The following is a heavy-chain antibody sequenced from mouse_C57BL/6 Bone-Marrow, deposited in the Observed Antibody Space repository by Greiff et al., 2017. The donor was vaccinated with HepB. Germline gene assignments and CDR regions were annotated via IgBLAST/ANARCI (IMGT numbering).Heavy chain of an antibody. V-gene: IGHV4-1*01. CDR3: AREGYGAGGFAY. CDR1: GIDFSRYW. CDR2: INPDSSTI. D-gene: IGHD2-2*01. Sequence: EVKLMESGGGLVQPGGSLKLSCAASGIDFSRYWMSWVRRAPGKGLEWIGEINPDSSTINYAPSLKDKFIISRDSAKNTLYLQMSKVRSEDTALYYCAREGYGAGGFAYWGQGTLVTVSA. J-gene: IGHJ3*01.